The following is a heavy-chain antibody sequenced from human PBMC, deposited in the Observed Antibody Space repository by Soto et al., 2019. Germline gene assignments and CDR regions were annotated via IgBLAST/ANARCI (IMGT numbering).Heavy chain of an antibody. CDR2: IYPGDSDS. V-gene: IGHV5-51*01. J-gene: IGHJ5*02. D-gene: IGHD4-17*01. Sequence: GESLKISCEGFGYNFATYWIAWVRQMPGKGLEYMGIIYPGDSDSRYSLSFQGQVTFSADKSISTAYMQWSSLKASDTAMYYCARHGFYGDYASNYFDPWGQGTLVTVSP. CDR3: ARHGFYGDYASNYFDP. CDR1: GYNFATYW.